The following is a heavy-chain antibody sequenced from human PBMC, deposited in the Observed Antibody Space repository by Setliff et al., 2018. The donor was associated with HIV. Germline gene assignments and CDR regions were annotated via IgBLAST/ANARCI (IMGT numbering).Heavy chain of an antibody. CDR1: GDSMSSGSYF. CDR2: IYYTGFA. J-gene: IGHJ4*02. D-gene: IGHD1-1*01. Sequence: SETLSLTCSVSGDSMSSGSYFWGWIRQTPGKGLEWIGNIYYTGFAYYSPSLKSRVTISLDTSKTHFYLNLTSVTDADTAVYFCTREGRGDPAMATTRIDYWGQGKLVTVSS. CDR3: TREGRGDPAMATTRIDY. V-gene: IGHV4-39*02.